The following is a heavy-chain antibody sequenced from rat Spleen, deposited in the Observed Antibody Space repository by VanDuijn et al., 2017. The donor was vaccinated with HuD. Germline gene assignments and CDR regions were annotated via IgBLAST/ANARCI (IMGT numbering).Heavy chain of an antibody. CDR3: IKVLGNWFAY. CDR1: GFTFSDYY. D-gene: IGHD5-1*01. V-gene: IGHV5-7*01. J-gene: IGHJ3*01. CDR2: INWGGSST. Sequence: EVQLVESDGGLVQPGRSLKLSCAASGFTFSDYYMAWVRQAPKNGLEWVASINWGGSSTYYPDNVKGRFTISRDNAKNALYLQMNNLRSEDTAIYYCIKVLGNWFAYWGQGTLVTVSS.